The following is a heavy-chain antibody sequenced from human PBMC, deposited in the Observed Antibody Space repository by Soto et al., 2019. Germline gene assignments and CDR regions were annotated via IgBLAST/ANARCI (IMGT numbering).Heavy chain of an antibody. CDR2: INHSGST. D-gene: IGHD6-13*01. J-gene: IGHJ5*02. CDR3: ARGQRAGRIAARGPKYNWFDP. Sequence: SETLSLTCAVYGGSFSGYYWSWILQPPWKGLEWIGEINHSGSTNYNPSLKSRVTISVDTSKNQFSLKLSSVTAADTAVYYCARGQRAGRIAARGPKYNWFDPWGQGTLVTVSS. V-gene: IGHV4-34*01. CDR1: GGSFSGYY.